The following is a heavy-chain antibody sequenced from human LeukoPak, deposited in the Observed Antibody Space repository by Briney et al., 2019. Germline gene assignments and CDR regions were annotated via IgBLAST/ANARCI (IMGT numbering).Heavy chain of an antibody. J-gene: IGHJ4*02. CDR3: ARSRGTGFIFDY. CDR2: IYYSGST. D-gene: IGHD3-10*01. CDR1: GGFINSLY. V-gene: IGHV4-59*01. Sequence: SETLSLTCTVAGGFINSLYWSWIRRPPGKGLEWIGYIYYSGSTNYNPSLKSRVTISVDTSKNQFSLKLNSVTAADAAVYYCARSRGTGFIFDYWGQGALVTVSS.